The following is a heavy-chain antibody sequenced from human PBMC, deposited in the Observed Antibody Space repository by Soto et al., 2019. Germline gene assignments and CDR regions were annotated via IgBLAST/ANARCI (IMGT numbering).Heavy chain of an antibody. D-gene: IGHD3-22*01. CDR2: IYYSGST. CDR1: GGSINGYY. CDR3: ARGSPHFDSSGYYYNEDY. V-gene: IGHV4-59*01. J-gene: IGHJ4*02. Sequence: QVQLQESGPGLVKPSETLSLTCKVSGGSINGYYWSWIRQPPGKGLECIGYIYYSGSTNYNPSLKSRVTLSLDTSKNQFSLKLSSVTAADTAVYYCARGSPHFDSSGYYYNEDYWGQGTLVTVSS.